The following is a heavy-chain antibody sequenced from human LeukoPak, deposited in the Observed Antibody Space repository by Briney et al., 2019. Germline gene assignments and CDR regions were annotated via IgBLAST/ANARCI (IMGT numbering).Heavy chain of an antibody. D-gene: IGHD5-24*01. CDR3: ARGNFRRDGYNFDY. J-gene: IGHJ4*02. V-gene: IGHV3-33*01. CDR2: IWYDGSNK. Sequence: QPGGPLRLSCAASGFIFSGYGMHWVRQAPGKGLEWVAVIWYDGSNKYYADSVKGRFTISRDNSKNTLYLQMNSLRAEDTAVFYCARGNFRRDGYNFDYWGQGTLVTVSS. CDR1: GFIFSGYG.